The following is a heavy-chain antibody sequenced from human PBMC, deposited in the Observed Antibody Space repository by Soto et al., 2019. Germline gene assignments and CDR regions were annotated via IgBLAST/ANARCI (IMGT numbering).Heavy chain of an antibody. CDR3: ASQPHWARPFES. V-gene: IGHV3-48*03. D-gene: IGHD7-27*01. J-gene: IGHJ4*02. CDR2: ISNSGSHI. CDR1: GFLFRNYE. Sequence: EVRLVESGGGLVKPGGSLRLSCVGSGFLFRNYEMNWVRQAPGKGLEWLSHISNSGSHISDAGSVKGRFTISRDNTKYTRYRQMNGLRAEDTVVYYCASQPHWARPFESWGQETRVNVSS.